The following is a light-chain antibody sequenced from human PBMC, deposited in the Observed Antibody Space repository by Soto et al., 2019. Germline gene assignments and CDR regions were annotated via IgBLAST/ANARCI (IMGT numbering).Light chain of an antibody. CDR2: DAS. CDR1: QRFGSH. J-gene: IGKJ4*01. Sequence: EIVLTQSPATLSSSPGERATLSCRASQRFGSHLSWYQHKPNQAPRLLIYDASNRATGLPARFSGSGSGTDFTLTISSLEPDEFAIYYCQQRSNWRLTFGGGNKVEIK. V-gene: IGKV3-11*01. CDR3: QQRSNWRLT.